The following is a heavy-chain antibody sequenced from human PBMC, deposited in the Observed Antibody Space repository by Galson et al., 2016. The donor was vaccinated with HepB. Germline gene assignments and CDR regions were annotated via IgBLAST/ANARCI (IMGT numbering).Heavy chain of an antibody. CDR3: ARGFLYCSNIRCYPGYYYYGMDV. J-gene: IGHJ6*02. D-gene: IGHD2-2*01. CDR2: IYYSGTT. CDR1: GGSISSSY. Sequence: SETLSLTCTVSGGSISSSYWSWIRQPPGKGLEWIGYIYYSGTTNYNPSLKSRVTMSVDTSKNQFSLKLSSVTAADTAVYYCARGFLYCSNIRCYPGYYYYGMDVWGQGTKVTVSS. V-gene: IGHV4-59*08.